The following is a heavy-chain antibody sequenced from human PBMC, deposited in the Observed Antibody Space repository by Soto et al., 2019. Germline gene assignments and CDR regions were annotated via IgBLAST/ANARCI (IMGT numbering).Heavy chain of an antibody. V-gene: IGHV3-30*18. CDR2: ISYDGSNK. CDR3: AKGIEYYDFWSVYYRDYQYYGMDV. D-gene: IGHD3-3*01. Sequence: GGYLRLSCAASGFTFSSYGMHWVRQAPGKGLEWVAVISYDGSNKYYADSVKGRFTISRDNSKNTLYLQMNSLRAEDTAVYYCAKGIEYYDFWSVYYRDYQYYGMDVCGQRTTVIVS. J-gene: IGHJ6*02. CDR1: GFTFSSYG.